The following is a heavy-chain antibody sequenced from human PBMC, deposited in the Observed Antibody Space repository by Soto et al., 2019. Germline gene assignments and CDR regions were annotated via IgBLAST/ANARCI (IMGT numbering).Heavy chain of an antibody. D-gene: IGHD6-19*01. CDR3: AKLVVNRGCMY. CDR1: GFTFSNYD. J-gene: IGHJ4*02. V-gene: IGHV3-23*01. Sequence: EVQLLESGGGLVEPGGSLRLSCATSGFTFSNYDMSWVRQAPGKGLEWVSSIGSSGTTTYYADSVKGRFTISRGNSENALDLQMNSVRVEDTPVYYCAKLVVNRGCMYWGQGTLVTVFS. CDR2: IGSSGTTT.